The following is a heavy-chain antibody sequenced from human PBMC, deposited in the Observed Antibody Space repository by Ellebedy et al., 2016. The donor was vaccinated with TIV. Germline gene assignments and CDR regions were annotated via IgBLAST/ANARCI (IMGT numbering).Heavy chain of an antibody. D-gene: IGHD5-12*01. CDR2: ISDSGDST. Sequence: GGSLRLSCAASGLTFSSYAMSWVRQAPGKGLEWVSVISDSGDSTYYADSVKGRFTISRDNSKNTLYLQMNSLRAEDTAVYYCAKDGLYGNDSFSYMDVWGKGTTVTVSS. J-gene: IGHJ6*03. CDR3: AKDGLYGNDSFSYMDV. V-gene: IGHV3-23*01. CDR1: GLTFSSYA.